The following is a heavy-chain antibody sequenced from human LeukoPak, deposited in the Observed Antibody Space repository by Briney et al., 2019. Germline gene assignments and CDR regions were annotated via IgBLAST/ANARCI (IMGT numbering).Heavy chain of an antibody. CDR1: GFTVRDGY. Sequence: GGSLRLSCAASGFTVRDGYMSWVRQAPGKRLEWLAFIYVSGTTFYAASVKGRFTISRDNAKNSVYLQMNNLRAEDTALYYCGRHAYGGSPPLSWGQGALVTVSS. CDR2: IYVSGTT. J-gene: IGHJ4*02. CDR3: GRHAYGGSPPLS. V-gene: IGHV3-53*01. D-gene: IGHD3-10*01.